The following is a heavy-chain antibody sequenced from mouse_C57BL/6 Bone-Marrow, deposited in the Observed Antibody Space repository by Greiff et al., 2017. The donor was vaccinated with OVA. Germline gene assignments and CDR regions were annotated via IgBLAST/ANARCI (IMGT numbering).Heavy chain of an antibody. J-gene: IGHJ3*01. CDR3: ARGIITAVVATRFAY. Sequence: DVQLQESGPGLVKPSQSLSLTCSVTGYSITSGYYWNWIRQFPGNKLEWMGYISYDGSNNYNPSLKNRISITRDTSKNQFLLKLYSVTTEDTATYYWARGIITAVVATRFAYWGQGTLVTVSA. CDR1: GYSITSGYY. D-gene: IGHD1-1*01. V-gene: IGHV3-6*01. CDR2: ISYDGSN.